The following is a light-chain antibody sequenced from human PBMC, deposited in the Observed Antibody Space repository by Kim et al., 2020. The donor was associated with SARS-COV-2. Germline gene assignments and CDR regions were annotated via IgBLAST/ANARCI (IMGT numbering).Light chain of an antibody. V-gene: IGKV1-5*01. Sequence: ANLGDRVTITCRASESISDRVGWYQQKPVKAPKLLIFAASFLERGVPSRFSGSASGTEFALTITSLQPDDFATYFCQHHKTDSRTFGQGTKVDIK. CDR1: ESISDR. CDR3: QHHKTDSRT. J-gene: IGKJ1*01. CDR2: AAS.